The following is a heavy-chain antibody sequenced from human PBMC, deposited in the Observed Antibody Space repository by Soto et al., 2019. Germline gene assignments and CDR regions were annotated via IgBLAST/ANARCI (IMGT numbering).Heavy chain of an antibody. CDR2: ISAYNGNT. CDR1: GYTFASYG. Sequence: QVQLVQSGAEVKKPGASVKVSCKASGYTFASYGISWVRQAPGQGLEWMGWISAYNGNTKYTQKLQGRVTMTTDTSTSTGYMELRSLRSDDTAVYYCARDLAVGLVDYWGQGTLVTVSS. V-gene: IGHV1-18*01. D-gene: IGHD6-19*01. CDR3: ARDLAVGLVDY. J-gene: IGHJ4*02.